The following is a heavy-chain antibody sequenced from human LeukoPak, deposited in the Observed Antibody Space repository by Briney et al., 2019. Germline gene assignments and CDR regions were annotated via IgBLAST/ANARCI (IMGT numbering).Heavy chain of an antibody. CDR3: ARDYNWNPPDY. D-gene: IGHD1-1*01. CDR2: IDSDGRIT. J-gene: IGHJ4*02. Sequence: WGSLRLSCAASGFTFSSHWMHWVRQAPGKGLVWVSRIDSDGRITTYADSVKGRFTISRDNAKNTLYLQMNTLRDEDTAVYYCARDYNWNPPDYWGQGTLVTVSS. V-gene: IGHV3-74*01. CDR1: GFTFSSHW.